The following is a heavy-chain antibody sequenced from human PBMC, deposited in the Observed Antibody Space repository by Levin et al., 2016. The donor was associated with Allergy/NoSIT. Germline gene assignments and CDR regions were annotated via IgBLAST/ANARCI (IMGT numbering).Heavy chain of an antibody. D-gene: IGHD1-26*01. CDR3: AREGGRGHSASEYMDV. CDR2: ISSNGYYI. V-gene: IGHV3-21*01. J-gene: IGHJ6*03. CDR1: GFTFSSYT. Sequence: GSLRLSCTGSGFTFSSYTINWVRQAPGEGLEWVSSISSNGYYIYYADSMKGRFTISRDNAMNSLFLHMSSLTAEDTAVYYCAREGGRGHSASEYMDVWGKGTTVTVSS.